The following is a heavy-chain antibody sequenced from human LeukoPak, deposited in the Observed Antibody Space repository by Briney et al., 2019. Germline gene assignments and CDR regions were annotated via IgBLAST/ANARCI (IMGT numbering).Heavy chain of an antibody. CDR3: ARVSDGGSYFGY. J-gene: IGHJ4*02. Sequence: PGGSLRLSCAASGFTSSSYAMHWVRQAPGKGLEYVSAISSNGGSTYYANSVKGRFTISRDNSKNTLYLQMGSLRAEDMAVYYCARVSDGGSYFGYWGQGTLVTVSS. V-gene: IGHV3-64*01. D-gene: IGHD1-26*01. CDR2: ISSNGGST. CDR1: GFTSSSYA.